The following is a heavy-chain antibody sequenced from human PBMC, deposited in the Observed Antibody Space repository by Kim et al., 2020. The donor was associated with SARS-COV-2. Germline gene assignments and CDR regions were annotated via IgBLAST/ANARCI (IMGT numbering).Heavy chain of an antibody. V-gene: IGHV4-34*01. CDR3: SRGRDEYKSGNY. Sequence: SETLSLTCAVSGGSFSGYYWTWIRQPPGKGLEYIGEIHPSGSTYYNPSFENRVTISVDTSKNQFSLKLTSVTAADTAVYYCSRGRDEYKSGNYWGQGSLVTV. CDR1: GGSFSGYY. D-gene: IGHD3-3*01. CDR2: IHPSGST. J-gene: IGHJ1*01.